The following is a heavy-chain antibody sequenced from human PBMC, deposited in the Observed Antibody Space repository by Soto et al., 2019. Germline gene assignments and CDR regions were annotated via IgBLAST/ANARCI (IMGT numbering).Heavy chain of an antibody. D-gene: IGHD2-21*02. CDR3: ARVTDPVATASTPFDH. CDR2: MFHSGST. J-gene: IGHJ4*02. CDR1: GGSITSGGHY. Sequence: SETLSLTCTVSGGSITSGGHYWAWIRQHPGKGLEWIGYMFHSGSTHYNPSLKSRISISVDTSKNQFSLKLSSVTAADTAVYYCARVTDPVATASTPFDHCGQRALVTVSS. V-gene: IGHV4-31*03.